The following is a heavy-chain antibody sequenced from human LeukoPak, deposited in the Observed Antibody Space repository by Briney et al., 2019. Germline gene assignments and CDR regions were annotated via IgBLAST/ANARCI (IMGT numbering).Heavy chain of an antibody. V-gene: IGHV1-69*06. Sequence: SVDLSCKASGGTFSTDAINWIRQAPGQGLEWMGGFIPRFGTTFYAQKFQGRVTLVADKSTNAAFMEVSSLTSDDTAVYYCARQHCAGGTCYDDRGFFDFWGEGTPVSPSS. D-gene: IGHD2-15*01. J-gene: IGHJ4*02. CDR2: FIPRFGTT. CDR3: ARQHCAGGTCYDDRGFFDF. CDR1: GGTFSTDA.